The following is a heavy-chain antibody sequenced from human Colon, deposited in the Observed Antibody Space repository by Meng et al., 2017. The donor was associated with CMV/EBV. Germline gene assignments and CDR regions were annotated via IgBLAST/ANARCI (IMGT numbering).Heavy chain of an antibody. CDR1: YTFTSYH. V-gene: IGHV1-8*03. CDR3: ARGAAGGSYYGDWFDP. D-gene: IGHD1-26*01. Sequence: YTFTSYHINWVRQATGQGLEWMGWMNPNSGNTGYAQKFQGRVTITRNTSISTAYMELSSLRSEDTAVYYCARGAAGGSYYGDWFDPWGQGTLVTVSS. CDR2: MNPNSGNT. J-gene: IGHJ5*02.